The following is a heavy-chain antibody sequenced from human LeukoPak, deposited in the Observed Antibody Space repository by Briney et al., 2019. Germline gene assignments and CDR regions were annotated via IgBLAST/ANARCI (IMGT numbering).Heavy chain of an antibody. D-gene: IGHD3-22*01. V-gene: IGHV3-23*01. J-gene: IGHJ4*02. Sequence: GGSLRLSCAASGFTFSSYAMSWVRQAPGKGLEWVSGISGSGDNTYYADSVKGRFTISRDNSKNTLYVQVNSLGTEDTAAYYCAKGSYYESSGSFYFDYWGQGTLVTVSS. CDR3: AKGSYYESSGSFYFDY. CDR2: ISGSGDNT. CDR1: GFTFSSYA.